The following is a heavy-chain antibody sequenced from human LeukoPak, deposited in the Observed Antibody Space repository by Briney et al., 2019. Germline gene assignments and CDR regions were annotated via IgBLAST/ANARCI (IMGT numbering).Heavy chain of an antibody. CDR1: GGSISSYY. Sequence: SETLSLTCTVSGGSISSYYWSWIRQPAGKGLEWIGRIYTSGSTNYNPSLKSRVTMSVDTSKNQFSLKLSSVTAADTAVYYCAVGGRGDIWFGYYYGMDVRGQGTTVTVSS. CDR3: AVGGRGDIWFGYYYGMDV. V-gene: IGHV4-4*07. J-gene: IGHJ6*02. D-gene: IGHD3-10*01. CDR2: IYTSGST.